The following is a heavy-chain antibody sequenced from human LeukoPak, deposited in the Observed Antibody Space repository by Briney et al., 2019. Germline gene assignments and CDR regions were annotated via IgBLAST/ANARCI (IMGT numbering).Heavy chain of an antibody. CDR1: GGSISSYY. CDR3: ARESLGEFDY. Sequence: SETLSLTCTVSGGSISSYYWSWIRQPPGKGLEWIGYIYYSGSTNYNPSLKSRVTISVDTSKNQFSLELSSVTAADTAVYYCARESLGEFDYWGQGTLVTVSS. D-gene: IGHD3-16*01. J-gene: IGHJ4*02. V-gene: IGHV4-59*01. CDR2: IYYSGST.